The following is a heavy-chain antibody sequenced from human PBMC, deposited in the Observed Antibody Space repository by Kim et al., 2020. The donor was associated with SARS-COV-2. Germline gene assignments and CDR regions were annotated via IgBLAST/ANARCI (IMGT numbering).Heavy chain of an antibody. CDR3: AREGSPYCVESECFGFDS. D-gene: IGHD2-21*01. CDR1: GDSVSNSNAA. Sequence: SQTLSLTCAISGDSVSNSNAAWHWIRQSPSRGLEWPGRTYFYSQWYINYAFSVKSRIAINADISKNQVSLQLNSVTPDDTALYFCAREGSPYCVESECFGFDSWGQGTLVTVSS. V-gene: IGHV6-1*01. J-gene: IGHJ4*02. CDR2: TYFYSQWYI.